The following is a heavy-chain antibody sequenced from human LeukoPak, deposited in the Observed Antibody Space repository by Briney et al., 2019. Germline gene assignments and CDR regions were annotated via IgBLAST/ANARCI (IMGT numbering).Heavy chain of an antibody. CDR3: AKDFQIAVAGTG. D-gene: IGHD6-19*01. CDR2: ISGSGGRT. V-gene: IGHV3-23*01. Sequence: GGSLRLSCAASGFTFSSYAMSWVRQAPGKGLEWVSGISGSGGRTYYADSVKGRFTLSRDNSKNALFLQMNSLRVEDTAVYYCAKDFQIAVAGTGWGQGTLVTVSS. CDR1: GFTFSSYA. J-gene: IGHJ4*02.